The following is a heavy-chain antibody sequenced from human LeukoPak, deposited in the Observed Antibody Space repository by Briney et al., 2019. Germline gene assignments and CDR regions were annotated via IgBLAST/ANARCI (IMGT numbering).Heavy chain of an antibody. CDR2: ISQDGTES. CDR3: ARDSTGTVFDL. CDR1: GFSPTSFW. J-gene: IGHJ4*02. Sequence: GGSLRPSCVPSGFSPTSFWTTWVRQAPGKGLEWVAQISQDGTESYSVDSVRGRFTISRDNAKNSVYLQMNRLRPEDTAVYYCARDSTGTVFDLWGQGTLVTVSS. D-gene: IGHD1-1*01. V-gene: IGHV3-7*04.